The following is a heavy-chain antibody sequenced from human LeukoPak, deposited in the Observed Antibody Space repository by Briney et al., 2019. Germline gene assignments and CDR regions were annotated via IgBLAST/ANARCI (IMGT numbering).Heavy chain of an antibody. CDR1: GGSISSYY. D-gene: IGHD6-6*01. CDR2: IYTSGST. V-gene: IGHV4-4*07. CDR3: ARDRGIAARLYYFDY. Sequence: ASETLSLTCTVSGGSISSYYWSWIRQPAGKGLEWIGRIYTSGSTNYNPSLKSRVTMPVDTSKNQFSLKLSSVTAADTAVYYCARDRGIAARLYYFDYWGQGTLVTVSS. J-gene: IGHJ4*02.